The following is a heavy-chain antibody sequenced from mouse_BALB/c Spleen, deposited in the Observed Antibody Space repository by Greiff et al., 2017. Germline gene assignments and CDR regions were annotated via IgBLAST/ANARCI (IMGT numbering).Heavy chain of an antibody. CDR1: GFTFTDYY. Sequence: EVKLVESGGGLVQPGGSLRLSCATSGFTFTDYYMSWVRQPPGKALEWLGFIRNKANGYTTEYSASVKGRLTISRDNSQSILYLQMNTLRAEDSATYYCARDPITTVVATDYAMDYWGQGTSVTVSS. CDR3: ARDPITTVVATDYAMDY. CDR2: IRNKANGYTT. D-gene: IGHD1-1*01. J-gene: IGHJ4*01. V-gene: IGHV7-3*02.